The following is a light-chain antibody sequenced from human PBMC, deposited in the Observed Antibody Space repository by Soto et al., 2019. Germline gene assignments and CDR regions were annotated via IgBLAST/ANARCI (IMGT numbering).Light chain of an antibody. CDR1: NRDVGAYKY. CDR3: SSKTSSVNVA. CDR2: EVS. V-gene: IGLV2-14*01. J-gene: IGLJ2*01. Sequence: QSVLTQPASVSGSPGQSITISCTGTNRDVGAYKYVSWYQHHPGTAPKLILYEVSNRPSGVSDRFSGSKSGNTASLTISGLQAADEADDYCSSKTSSVNVAFGGGTKLTVL.